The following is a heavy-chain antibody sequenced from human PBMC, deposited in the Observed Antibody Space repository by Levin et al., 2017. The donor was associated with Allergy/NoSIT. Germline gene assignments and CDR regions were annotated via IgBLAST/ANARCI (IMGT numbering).Heavy chain of an antibody. CDR3: ARRGYHNAGFDY. D-gene: IGHD5-12*01. J-gene: IGHJ4*02. CDR2: IHYTGRT. Sequence: SDTLSLTCTVSGDSISSDYYWGWIRQPPGKGLEWVGYIHYTGRTYYNPSLKSRVTISVDTSKNRFSLRLSSVTAADTAVYYCARRGYHNAGFDYWGQGTLVTVSS. CDR1: GDSISSDYY. V-gene: IGHV4-39*02.